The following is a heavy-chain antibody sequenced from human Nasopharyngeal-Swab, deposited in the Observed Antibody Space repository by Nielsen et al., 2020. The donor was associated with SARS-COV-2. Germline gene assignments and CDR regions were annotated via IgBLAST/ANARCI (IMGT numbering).Heavy chain of an antibody. V-gene: IGHV3-48*01. Sequence: VRQAPGKGLEWVSYISSSSSTIYYADSVKGRFTISRDNAKNSLYLQMNSLRAEDTAVYYCARDIITGTIVGAFYIWGQGTMVTVSS. CDR2: ISSSSSTI. J-gene: IGHJ3*02. D-gene: IGHD1-7*01. CDR3: ARDIITGTIVGAFYI.